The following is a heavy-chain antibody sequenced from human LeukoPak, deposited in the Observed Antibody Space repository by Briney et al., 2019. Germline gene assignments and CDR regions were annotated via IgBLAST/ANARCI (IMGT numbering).Heavy chain of an antibody. CDR2: VYYTGNT. J-gene: IGHJ4*02. V-gene: IGHV4-59*08. CDR3: ANSTIASSGYFDY. CDR1: GDTISSYY. Sequence: SETLSLTCTVSGDTISSYYCSWIRQPPGKGLEWIGYVYYTGNTNYNPSLKSRVTISVDTSRNQFSLKLSSVTAADTAVYYCANSTIASSGYFDYWGQGTLVTVSS. D-gene: IGHD3-22*01.